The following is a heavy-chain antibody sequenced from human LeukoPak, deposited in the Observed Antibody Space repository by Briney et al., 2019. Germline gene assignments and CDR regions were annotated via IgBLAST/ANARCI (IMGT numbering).Heavy chain of an antibody. J-gene: IGHJ4*02. V-gene: IGHV1-69*04. CDR3: ARDPAYYGSGSYDDY. CDR2: IIPILGVA. D-gene: IGHD3-10*01. CDR1: GGTSSTYA. Sequence: GSSVKVSCKASGGTSSTYAISWVRQAPGQGLEWMGRIIPILGVANFAQKFQGRVSITADKSTSTAYMELRSLRSDDTAVYYCARDPAYYGSGSYDDYWGQGTLVTVSS.